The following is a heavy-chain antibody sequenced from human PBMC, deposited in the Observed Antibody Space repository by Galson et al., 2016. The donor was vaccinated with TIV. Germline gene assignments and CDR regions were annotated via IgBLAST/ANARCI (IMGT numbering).Heavy chain of an antibody. CDR3: AKVPSSGFSYYYGLDV. CDR1: GFTFSSFA. V-gene: IGHV3-23*01. CDR2: ISAGGGRT. J-gene: IGHJ6*02. Sequence: SLRLSCAASGFTFSSFAMTWVRQAPGKGLEWVSRISAGGGRTDYADSVKGRFTISRDNPKNTQYLQMNSLRAEDTAIYYCAKVPSSGFSYYYGLDVWGQGTTVTVSS. D-gene: IGHD3-22*01.